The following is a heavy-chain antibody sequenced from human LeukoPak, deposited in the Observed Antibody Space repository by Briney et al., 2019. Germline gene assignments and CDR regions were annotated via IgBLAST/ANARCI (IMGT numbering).Heavy chain of an antibody. D-gene: IGHD3-10*01. J-gene: IGHJ4*02. CDR1: GGSISSSGYY. CDR2: IHYSGTT. CDR3: VRKVDYYGSGSYFYYDY. Sequence: SETLSLTCTVAGGSISSSGYYWDWIRQPPGKGLDWIGTIHYSGTTFYKSSLESRLTMSVDTSKNQFSPKLSSVTAADTAVYYCVRKVDYYGSGSYFYYDYWGQGTLVTVSS. V-gene: IGHV4-39*01.